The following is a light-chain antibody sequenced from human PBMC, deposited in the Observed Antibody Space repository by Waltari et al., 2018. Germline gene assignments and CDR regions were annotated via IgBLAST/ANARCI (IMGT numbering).Light chain of an antibody. CDR1: RNAVGGYNF. CDR2: EVN. Sequence: QSALTQPPSASGSPGQSVTISCAGTRNAVGGYNFVSWYQQHPGKAPKLMIFEVNQRPSGVPDRFSGSKSGNTASLTVSGLQAEDEADYYCCSYAGSNYFYVFGTGTKVTVL. V-gene: IGLV2-8*01. CDR3: CSYAGSNYFYV. J-gene: IGLJ1*01.